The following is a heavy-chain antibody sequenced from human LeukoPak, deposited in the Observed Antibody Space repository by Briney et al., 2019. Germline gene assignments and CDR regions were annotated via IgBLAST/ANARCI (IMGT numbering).Heavy chain of an antibody. CDR3: ARVTIFGVVTPGAFDS. CDR2: INRSGGST. Sequence: ASVKVSCKASGYTFTSYYMHWVRQAPGQGLEWMGIINRSGGSTSYAQKFQGRVTMTRDTSTSTVYMELSSLRSEDTAVYYCARVTIFGVVTPGAFDSWGQGTTVTVS. J-gene: IGHJ3*02. CDR1: GYTFTSYY. D-gene: IGHD3-3*01. V-gene: IGHV1-46*01.